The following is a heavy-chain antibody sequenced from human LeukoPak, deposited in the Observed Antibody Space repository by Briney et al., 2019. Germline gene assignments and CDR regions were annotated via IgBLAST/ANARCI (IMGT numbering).Heavy chain of an antibody. CDR3: ARGTIDCSSTSCNHFGSWRRALFY. D-gene: IGHD2-2*01. CDR2: INHSGST. CDR1: GGSFSGYY. J-gene: IGHJ4*02. V-gene: IGHV4-34*01. Sequence: SETLSLTCAVYGGSFSGYYWSWIRQPPGKGLEWIGEINHSGSTNYNPSLKSRVTISVDTSKNQFSLKLSSVTAADTAVYYCARGTIDCSSTSCNHFGSWRRALFYWGQGTLVTVSS.